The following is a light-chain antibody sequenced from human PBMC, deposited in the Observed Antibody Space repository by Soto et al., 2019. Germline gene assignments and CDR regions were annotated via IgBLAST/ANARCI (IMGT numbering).Light chain of an antibody. J-gene: IGKJ4*01. CDR2: DAS. CDR3: QQYNSYSRS. V-gene: IGKV1-5*01. Sequence: DIQMTQSPSTLSGSVGDRATITCRASQSINIWLSWYQHKPWKAPKLLIYDASSVQSGVPSRFRGSTSGTEFTLTISSLQPDDFATYYCQQYNSYSRSFGGGTKVDIK. CDR1: QSINIW.